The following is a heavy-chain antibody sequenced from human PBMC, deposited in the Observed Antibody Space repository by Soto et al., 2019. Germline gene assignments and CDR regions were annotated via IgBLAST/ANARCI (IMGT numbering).Heavy chain of an antibody. CDR3: ARVGGVAARTFAY. J-gene: IGHJ4*02. V-gene: IGHV3-21*01. CDR1: GFTLSSNS. D-gene: IGHD6-6*01. CDR2: ISSSGSYT. Sequence: PGGSLRLSCVASGFTLSSNSMTWVRQAPGKGLEWVASISSSGSYTHCADSVKGRFTISRDNANKSLYLQMNSLRAEDTAVYHCARVGGVAARTFAYWGQGTLVTVSS.